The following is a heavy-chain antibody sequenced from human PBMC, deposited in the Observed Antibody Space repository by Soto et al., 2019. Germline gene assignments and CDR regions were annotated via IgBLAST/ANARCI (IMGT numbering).Heavy chain of an antibody. V-gene: IGHV3-49*03. CDR1: GFTLPEYG. Sequence: HSYTTSGFTLPEYGMSWFRQAPGKGLEWVGFIRSKPYGGTPESAASVRGRFIISRDDSKSIVYLQMNTLKAEDTAVYYCNRAGGRYFFD. J-gene: IGHJ4*01. CDR3: NRAGGRYFFD. CDR2: IRSKPYGGTP. D-gene: IGHD1-26*01.